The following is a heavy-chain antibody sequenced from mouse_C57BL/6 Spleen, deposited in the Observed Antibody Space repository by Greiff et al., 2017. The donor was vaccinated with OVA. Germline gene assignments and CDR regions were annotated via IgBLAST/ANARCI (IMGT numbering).Heavy chain of an antibody. CDR1: GYNFTSYW. V-gene: IGHV1-52*01. CDR2: IDPSDSET. CDR3: ERGNSYAFDY. J-gene: IGHJ2*01. D-gene: IGHD2-1*01. Sequence: QVQLQQPGAELVRPGSSVKLSCKASGYNFTSYWMHWVKQRPIQGLEWIGNIDPSDSETTYNPQFKDKATLTVDKSSSTAYMQLSSLTSEDSAVYYCERGNSYAFDYWGQGTTLTVSS.